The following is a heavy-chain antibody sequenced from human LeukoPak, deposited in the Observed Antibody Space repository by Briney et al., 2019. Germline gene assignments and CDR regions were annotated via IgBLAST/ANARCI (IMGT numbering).Heavy chain of an antibody. Sequence: SETLSLTCTVSGGSISSSSYYWGWIRQPPGKGLEWIGSIYYSGSTYYNPSLKSRVTISVDTSKNQFSLKLSSVTAADTAVYYCARYCSSTSCFHDAFDIWGQGTMVTVSS. J-gene: IGHJ3*02. D-gene: IGHD2-2*01. CDR2: IYYSGST. CDR1: GGSISSSSYY. CDR3: ARYCSSTSCFHDAFDI. V-gene: IGHV4-39*07.